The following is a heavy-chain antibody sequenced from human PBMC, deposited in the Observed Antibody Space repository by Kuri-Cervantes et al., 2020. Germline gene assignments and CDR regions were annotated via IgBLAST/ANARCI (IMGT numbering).Heavy chain of an antibody. CDR1: GFTFSNYG. V-gene: IGHV3-30*02. CDR2: IRYDGSNK. J-gene: IGHJ4*02. Sequence: GGSLRLSCAASGFTFSNYGMQWVRQAPGKGLEWVAFIRYDGSNKYYADSVKGRFTISRDNSKNTLYLQMNSLRAEDTAVYYCAKDVRGGSIGYKGYWGQGTLVTVSS. CDR3: AKDVRGGSIGYKGY. D-gene: IGHD3-22*01.